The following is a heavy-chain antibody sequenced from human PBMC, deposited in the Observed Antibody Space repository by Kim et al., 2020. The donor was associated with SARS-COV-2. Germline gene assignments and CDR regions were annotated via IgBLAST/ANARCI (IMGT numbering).Heavy chain of an antibody. CDR3: ARVESGKCSGGSCYPSRF. Sequence: GGSLRLSCAASGFTVSSNYMSWVRQAPGKGLEWVSVIYSGGSTYYADSVKGRFTISRDNFKNTLYLQMNSLRAEDTAVYYCARVESGKCSGGSCYPSRFGGQGTLVTVSS. J-gene: IGHJ4*02. CDR2: IYSGGST. V-gene: IGHV3-53*01. D-gene: IGHD2-15*01. CDR1: GFTVSSNY.